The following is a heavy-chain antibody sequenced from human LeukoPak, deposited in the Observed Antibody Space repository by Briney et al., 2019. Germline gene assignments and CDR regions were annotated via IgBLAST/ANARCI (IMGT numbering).Heavy chain of an antibody. CDR3: ARVDIGAAYYDGLYYFDY. D-gene: IGHD3-22*01. Sequence: SVKVSCKASGGTFSSYAISWVRQAPGQGLEWMGGIIPIFGTANYAQKFQGRVTITADESTSTAYMELSSLRSEDTTVYYCARVDIGAAYYDGLYYFDYWGQGTLVTVSS. CDR2: IIPIFGTA. J-gene: IGHJ4*02. CDR1: GGTFSSYA. V-gene: IGHV1-69*13.